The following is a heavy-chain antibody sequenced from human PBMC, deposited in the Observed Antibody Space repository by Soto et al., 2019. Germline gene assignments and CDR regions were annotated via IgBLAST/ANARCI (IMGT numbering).Heavy chain of an antibody. CDR1: GFTFSSYA. J-gene: IGHJ6*02. CDR2: ISYDGSNK. Sequence: PGGSLRLSCAASGFTFSSYAMHWVRQAPGKGLEWVAVISYDGSNKYYADSVKGRFTISRDNSKNSLYLQMNSLRAEDTALYYCAKDMSSWNPQGPARYGMDVWGQGTTVTVSS. CDR3: AKDMSSWNPQGPARYGMDV. V-gene: IGHV3-30-3*01. D-gene: IGHD1-1*01.